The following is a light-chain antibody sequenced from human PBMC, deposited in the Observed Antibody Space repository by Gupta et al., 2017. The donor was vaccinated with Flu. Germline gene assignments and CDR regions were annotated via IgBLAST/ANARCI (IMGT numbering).Light chain of an antibody. V-gene: IGKV3-11*01. J-gene: IGKJ2*01. CDR3: QNRENWPQAGT. Sequence: IVLTQSPATLSLSPGERATLSCRASQSVRSLLAWYQHKPGQAPRLLIYAASNRAAGPPARVSGSGSGTYFTLTSSSLETEDFATYYCQNRENWPQAGTCGQGTKLDI. CDR2: AAS. CDR1: QSVRSL.